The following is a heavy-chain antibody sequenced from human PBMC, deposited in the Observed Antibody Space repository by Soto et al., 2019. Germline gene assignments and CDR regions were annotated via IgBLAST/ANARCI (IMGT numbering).Heavy chain of an antibody. CDR2: IKQDGSEK. V-gene: IGHV3-7*01. Sequence: PGGSLRLSCAASGFTFSSYWVSWVRQAPGKGLEWVANIKQDGSEKYYVDSVKGRFTISRDNAKNSLYLQMNSLRAEDTAVYYCARDPHYYDSSGYYSYFDYWGQGTLVTVSS. CDR1: GFTFSSYW. J-gene: IGHJ4*02. D-gene: IGHD3-22*01. CDR3: ARDPHYYDSSGYYSYFDY.